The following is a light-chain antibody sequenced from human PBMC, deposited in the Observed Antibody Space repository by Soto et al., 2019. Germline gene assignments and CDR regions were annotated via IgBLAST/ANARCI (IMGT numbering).Light chain of an antibody. CDR1: SSDIGGYNS. CDR3: SSYTSSSTLYV. V-gene: IGLV2-14*01. Sequence: QSALTQSPSASGSPGQSVTISCTGTSSDIGGYNSVSWYQQHPGKAPNVMIYEVSNRPSGVSNRFSGSKSGNTASLTISGLQAEDEADYYCSSYTSSSTLYVFGTGTKVTVL. CDR2: EVS. J-gene: IGLJ1*01.